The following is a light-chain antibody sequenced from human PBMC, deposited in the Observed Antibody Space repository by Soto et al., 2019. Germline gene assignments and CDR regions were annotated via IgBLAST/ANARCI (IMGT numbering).Light chain of an antibody. J-gene: IGKJ4*01. CDR2: AAS. CDR3: QQYDNYPLT. Sequence: DIQMTQSPSSVSASVGDRVTITCRASQGISSWLAWYQQKPGKAPKLLIYAASTLQGGVPSRFSGSASGTEFTLTISSLQPDDFATYYCQQYDNYPLTFGGGTKVDIK. CDR1: QGISSW. V-gene: IGKV1D-16*01.